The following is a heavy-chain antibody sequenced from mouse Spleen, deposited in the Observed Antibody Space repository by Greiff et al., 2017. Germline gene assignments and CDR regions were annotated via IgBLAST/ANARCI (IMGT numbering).Heavy chain of an antibody. CDR2: INPSSGYT. J-gene: IGHJ2*01. CDR1: GYTFTSYS. CDR3: ARFSYLGEVDY. V-gene: IGHV1-4*01. D-gene: IGHD1-1*01. Sequence: VQLQESGAELARPGASVKMSCKASGYTFTSYSMHWVKQRPGQGLEWIGYINPSSGYTNYNQKFKDKATLTADKSSSTAYMQLSSLTSEDSAVYCCARFSYLGEVDYWGQGTTLTVSS.